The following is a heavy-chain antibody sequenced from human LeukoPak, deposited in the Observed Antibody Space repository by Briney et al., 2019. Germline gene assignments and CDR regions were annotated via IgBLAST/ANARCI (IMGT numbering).Heavy chain of an antibody. J-gene: IGHJ4*02. CDR2: ISLTGLT. V-gene: IGHV4-4*02. CDR1: GGSISNTNW. CDR3: SRENGAFSPFGY. Sequence: SETLSLTCGVSGGSISNTNWWSWVRQPPGQGLEWIGEISLTGLTHYNPSLESRVTVSLDKSKNQPSLNLTSVTAADTAVYYCSRENGAFSPFGYWGQGTLVTVLS. D-gene: IGHD2-8*01.